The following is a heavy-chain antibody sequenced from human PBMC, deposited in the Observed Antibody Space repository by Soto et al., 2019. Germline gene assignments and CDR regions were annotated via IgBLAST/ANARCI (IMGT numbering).Heavy chain of an antibody. J-gene: IGHJ4*02. CDR2: ISSNGGST. D-gene: IGHD2-21*01. V-gene: IGHV3-64D*08. CDR3: VKDAGLIAEYYFDY. Sequence: GGSLRLSCSASGFTFSSYAMHWVRQAPGKGLEYVSAISSNGGSTYYTDSVKGRFTISRDNSKNTLYLQMSSLRAEDTAVYYCVKDAGLIAEYYFDYWGQGTLVTVSS. CDR1: GFTFSSYA.